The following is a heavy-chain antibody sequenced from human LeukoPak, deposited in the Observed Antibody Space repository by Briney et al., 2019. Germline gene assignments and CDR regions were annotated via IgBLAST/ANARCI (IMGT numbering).Heavy chain of an antibody. CDR1: GNSVTICW. J-gene: IGHJ4*02. Sequence: SLRLSSVGYGNSVTICWLRFINQKTGKGLEWMGIIYPGDSNTRYSPSFQGQVTISADKSISTGYLQWSSLKASDTAMYYCARGRYSSPEDYWGQGTLVTVSS. CDR2: IYPGDSNT. D-gene: IGHD6-13*01. CDR3: ARGRYSSPEDY. V-gene: IGHV5-51*07.